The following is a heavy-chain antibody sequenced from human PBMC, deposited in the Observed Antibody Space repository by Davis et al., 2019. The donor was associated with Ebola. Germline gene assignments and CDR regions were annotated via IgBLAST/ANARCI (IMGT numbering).Heavy chain of an antibody. J-gene: IGHJ6*02. V-gene: IGHV3-30*02. CDR3: AKDIVVVVAATYYYYGMDV. CDR2: IRYDGSNK. D-gene: IGHD2-15*01. CDR1: GFTFRSYG. Sequence: GESLKISCAASGFTFRSYGMHWVRQAPGKGLEWVAFIRYDGSNKYYADSVKGRFTISRDNSKNTLYLQMNSLRAEDTAVYYCAKDIVVVVAATYYYYGMDVWGQGTTVTVSS.